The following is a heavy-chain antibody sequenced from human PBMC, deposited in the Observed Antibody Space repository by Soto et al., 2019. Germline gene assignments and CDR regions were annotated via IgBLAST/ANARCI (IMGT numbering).Heavy chain of an antibody. CDR2: LYSGGNT. CDR1: GFTVSSNY. CDR3: ARGYGSKYYFDY. D-gene: IGHD5-12*01. V-gene: IGHV3-53*02. J-gene: IGHJ4*02. Sequence: EVQVVETGGGLIQPGGSLRLSCAVSGFTVSSNYMSWVRQAPGKELEWVSVLYSGGNTYYADSVKGRFTISRDNSKNTLYLQMNSLRAEDTAVYYCARGYGSKYYFDYWGQGTLVTVSS.